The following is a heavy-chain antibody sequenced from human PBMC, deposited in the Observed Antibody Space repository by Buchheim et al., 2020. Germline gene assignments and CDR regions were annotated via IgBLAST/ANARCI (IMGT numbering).Heavy chain of an antibody. D-gene: IGHD3-22*01. CDR2: IYYSGST. Sequence: QVQLQESGPGLVKPSQTLSLTCTVSGGSISSGGYSWSWIRQHPGKGLEWIGYIYYSGSTYYNPSLKSRVTISVDTSTNPFSLKLSSVTAADTAVYYCARVPIVVVIPLVRAAFDIWGQGT. CDR1: GGSISSGGYS. V-gene: IGHV4-31*03. CDR3: ARVPIVVVIPLVRAAFDI. J-gene: IGHJ3*02.